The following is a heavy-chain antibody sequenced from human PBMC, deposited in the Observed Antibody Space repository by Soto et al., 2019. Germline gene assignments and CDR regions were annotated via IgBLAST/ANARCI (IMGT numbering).Heavy chain of an antibody. D-gene: IGHD3-3*01. J-gene: IGHJ6*03. CDR3: ARTITIFGVVQYYYMDV. CDR1: GGSISSYY. CDR2: IYYSGST. V-gene: IGHV4-59*08. Sequence: SETLSLTCTVSGGSISSYYWSWIRQPPGKGLEWIGYIYYSGSTNYNPSLKSRVTISVDTSKNQFSLKLSSVTAADTAVYYCARTITIFGVVQYYYMDVWGKGTTVTVSS.